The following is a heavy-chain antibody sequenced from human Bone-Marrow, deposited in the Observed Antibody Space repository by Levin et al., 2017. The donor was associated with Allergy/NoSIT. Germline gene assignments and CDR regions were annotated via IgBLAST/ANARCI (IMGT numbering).Heavy chain of an antibody. CDR2: IGTAGDT. CDR3: ARGGTFLKYGYYGMDV. V-gene: IGHV3-13*01. J-gene: IGHJ6*02. CDR1: GFTFTIYD. D-gene: IGHD3-16*01. Sequence: GGSLRLSCAASGFTFTIYDMHWVRQGTGKGLEWVSGIGTAGDTHYADSVKGRFTISRENGENYLYLQMNNLRAEDTALYYCARGGTFLKYGYYGMDVWGQGTTVTVSS.